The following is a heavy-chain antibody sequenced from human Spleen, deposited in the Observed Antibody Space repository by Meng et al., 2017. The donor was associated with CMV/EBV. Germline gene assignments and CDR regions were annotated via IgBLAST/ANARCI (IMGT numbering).Heavy chain of an antibody. V-gene: IGHV1-46*01. J-gene: IGHJ4*02. CDR3: AKGVGARGPFDY. CDR1: GYTFTSYY. CDR2: INPSGGST. D-gene: IGHD1-26*01. Sequence: ASVKVSCKASGYTFTSYYIHWVRQAPGQGLEWMGIINPSGGSTSYAQKFQGRVTMTRDTSTSTVYMELSSLRSEDTAVYYCAKGVGARGPFDYWGQGTLVTVSS.